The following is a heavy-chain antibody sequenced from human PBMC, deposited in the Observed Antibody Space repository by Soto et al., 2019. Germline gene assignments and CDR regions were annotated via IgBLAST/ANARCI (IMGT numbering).Heavy chain of an antibody. CDR2: ISGRGSST. CDR1: GFTFSSYA. J-gene: IGHJ4*02. CDR3: AKGRGSTSFALDY. V-gene: IGHV3-23*01. D-gene: IGHD2-2*01. Sequence: EVQLLESGGGLVQPGGSLRLSCEASGFTFSSYAMTWVRQAPGKGLEWVSGISGRGSSTYDADYVKGRLTISRDNSKNTLYLQMNSLRDEDTAVYYCAKGRGSTSFALDYWGQGTLVTVSS.